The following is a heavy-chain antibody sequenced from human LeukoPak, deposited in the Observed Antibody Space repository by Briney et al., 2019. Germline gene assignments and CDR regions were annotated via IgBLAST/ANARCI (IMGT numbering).Heavy chain of an antibody. J-gene: IGHJ4*02. Sequence: PGGSLRLSCAASGFTFSTFAMSWVRQDPGRGLEWVSSITGAGSTTYYPESVKGRFTISRDNANNSLCPQMNSLRAEDTAVYYCARPRTVTTRFAPIDYWGQGTLVTVSS. V-gene: IGHV3-23*01. D-gene: IGHD4-17*01. CDR2: ITGAGSTT. CDR1: GFTFSTFA. CDR3: ARPRTVTTRFAPIDY.